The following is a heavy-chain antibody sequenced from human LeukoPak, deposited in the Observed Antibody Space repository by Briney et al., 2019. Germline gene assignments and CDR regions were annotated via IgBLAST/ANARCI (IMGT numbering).Heavy chain of an antibody. V-gene: IGHV3-11*03. CDR2: ICSSSSYT. J-gene: IGHJ6*02. CDR1: GFTFSDYY. D-gene: IGHD6-13*01. CDR3: ARRLAGAAWIPNGMDV. Sequence: GWSLRLSCAASGFTFSDYYMSWIRQAPGKGLEWVSYICSSSSYTSYADSVKGRFTISRDNAKNSLYLQMNSLRAEDTAVYYCARRLAGAAWIPNGMDVWGQGTTVTVSS.